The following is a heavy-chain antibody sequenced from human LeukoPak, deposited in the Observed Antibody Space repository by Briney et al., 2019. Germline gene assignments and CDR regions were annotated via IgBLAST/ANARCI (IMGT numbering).Heavy chain of an antibody. V-gene: IGHV3-23*01. D-gene: IGHD3-16*01. CDR1: GFALSNYA. CDR3: VKGGGAAFYYFDF. CDR2: ISGSGART. J-gene: IGHJ4*02. Sequence: GGSLRLSCAASGFALSNYAMIWVRQAPGKGLEWVSAISGSGARTYYADSAKGRFTISRDDSKNMVDLQMNSLRAEDTALYFCVKGGGAAFYYFDFWGQGTLVTVSS.